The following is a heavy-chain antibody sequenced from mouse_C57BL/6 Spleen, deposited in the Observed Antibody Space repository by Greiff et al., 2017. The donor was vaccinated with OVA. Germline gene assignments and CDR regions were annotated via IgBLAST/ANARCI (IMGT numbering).Heavy chain of an antibody. CDR2: ISSGGDYI. CDR3: TGGCYDGYGGFAY. J-gene: IGHJ3*01. D-gene: IGHD2-2*01. Sequence: EVKLVESGEGLVKPGGSLKLSCAASGFTFSSYAMSWVRQTPEKRLEWVAYISSGGDYIYYADTVKGRFTFSSDNARNTLSLQMSSLKSEETAMDYCTGGCYDGYGGFAYWGQGTLVTVSA. V-gene: IGHV5-9-1*02. CDR1: GFTFSSYA.